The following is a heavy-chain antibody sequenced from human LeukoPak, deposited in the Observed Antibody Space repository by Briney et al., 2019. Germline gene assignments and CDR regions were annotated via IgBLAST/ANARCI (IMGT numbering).Heavy chain of an antibody. Sequence: ASVKVSCKASGYTFTGYYMHWVRQAPGQGLEWMGWINPNSGDINYAQKFQGRVTMTRNTSISTAYMELSSLRSEDTAVYYCARGYKPGYSRGWSIFDFWGQGALVTVSS. CDR3: ARGYKPGYSRGWSIFDF. CDR1: GYTFTGYY. J-gene: IGHJ4*02. V-gene: IGHV1-2*02. CDR2: INPNSGDI. D-gene: IGHD6-19*01.